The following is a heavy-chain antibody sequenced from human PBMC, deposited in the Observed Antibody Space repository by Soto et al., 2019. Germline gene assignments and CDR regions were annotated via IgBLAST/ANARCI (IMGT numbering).Heavy chain of an antibody. V-gene: IGHV1-18*04. CDR3: ASHYDSSGYDAFDI. CDR2: ISAYNGNT. CDR1: GYTFTGYH. J-gene: IGHJ3*02. Sequence: AASVKVSCKASGYTFTGYHMHWVRQAPGQGLEWMGWISAYNGNTNYAQKLQGRVTMTTDTSTSTAYMELRSLRSDDTAVYYCASHYDSSGYDAFDIWGQGTMVTVSS. D-gene: IGHD3-22*01.